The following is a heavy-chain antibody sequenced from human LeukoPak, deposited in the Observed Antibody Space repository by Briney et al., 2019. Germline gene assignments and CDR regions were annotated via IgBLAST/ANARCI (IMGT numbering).Heavy chain of an antibody. V-gene: IGHV4-39*07. D-gene: IGHD3-10*01. CDR3: ARSSGSFLGSDY. CDR2: IYYSGST. J-gene: IGHJ4*02. Sequence: SETLSLTCTVSGGSISSSSYYWGWIRQPPGKGLEWIGSIYYSGSTYHNPSLKSRVIISVDTSKNQFSLKLSSVTAADTAVYYCARSSGSFLGSDYWGQGTLVTVSS. CDR1: GGSISSSSYY.